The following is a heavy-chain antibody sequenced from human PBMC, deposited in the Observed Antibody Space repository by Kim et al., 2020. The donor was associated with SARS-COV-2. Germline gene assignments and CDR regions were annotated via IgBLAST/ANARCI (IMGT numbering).Heavy chain of an antibody. J-gene: IGHJ5*02. D-gene: IGHD3-22*01. CDR1: GFTFSSYS. CDR3: AREEYYYDSSGYYNWFDP. V-gene: IGHV3-48*02. CDR2: ISSSSSTI. Sequence: GGSLRLSCAASGFTFSSYSMNWVRQAPGKGLEWVSYISSSSSTIYYADSVKGRFTISRDNAKNSLYLQMNSLRDEDTAVYYCAREEYYYDSSGYYNWFDPWGQGTLVTVSS.